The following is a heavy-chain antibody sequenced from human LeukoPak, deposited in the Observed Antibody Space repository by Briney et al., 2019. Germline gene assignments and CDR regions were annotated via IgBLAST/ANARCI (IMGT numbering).Heavy chain of an antibody. D-gene: IGHD6-13*01. V-gene: IGHV3-15*06. J-gene: IGHJ4*02. CDR3: TTNGGIAIRPLLVY. Sequence: GGSLRLSWLASGFTFSNAWMSWVRQAPGKGLEWVGHIKGKTDGGTTHYAAPVKGRFIISRDDSKNMLYLQMNSLKTEDTAFYYCTTNGGIAIRPLLVYWGEGTLVTVSS. CDR1: GFTFSNAW. CDR2: IKGKTDGGTT.